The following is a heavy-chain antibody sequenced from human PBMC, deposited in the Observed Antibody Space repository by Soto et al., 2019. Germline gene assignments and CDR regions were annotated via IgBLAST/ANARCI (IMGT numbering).Heavy chain of an antibody. CDR1: GDTFTCIS. D-gene: IGHD1-26*01. V-gene: IGHV1-2*04. Sequence: ASVKVSCKASGDTFTCISMHWVRQAPGQGLEWMGWINPNSGGTNYAQKFQGWVTMTRDTSISTAYMELSRLRSDDTAVYYCARGDPIVGATRPYYYYGMDVWGQGTTVTVS. CDR2: INPNSGGT. J-gene: IGHJ6*02. CDR3: ARGDPIVGATRPYYYYGMDV.